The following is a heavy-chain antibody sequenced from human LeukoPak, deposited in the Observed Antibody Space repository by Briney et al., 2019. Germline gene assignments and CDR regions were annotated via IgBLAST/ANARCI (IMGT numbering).Heavy chain of an antibody. CDR3: ARHYQPYYFDY. CDR2: IYYSGST. V-gene: IGHV4-61*05. Sequence: PSETLSLTCTVSGGSISSGSHYWGWIRQPPGKGLEWIGYIYYSGSTNYNPSLKSRVTISVDTSKNQFSLKLSSVTAADTAVYYCARHYQPYYFDYWGQGTLVTVSS. D-gene: IGHD3-10*01. J-gene: IGHJ4*02. CDR1: GGSISSGSHY.